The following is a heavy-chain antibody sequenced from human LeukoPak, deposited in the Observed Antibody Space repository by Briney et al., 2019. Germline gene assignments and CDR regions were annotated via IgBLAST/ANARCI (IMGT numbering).Heavy chain of an antibody. CDR1: GFTVSSNY. Sequence: GGSLRLSCAASGFTVSSNYMSWVRQAPGKGLEWVSVIYSGGSTYYADSVKGRFTISRDNSKNTLYLQMNSLRAEDTAVYYCARDEWGITGTLGYWGQGTLVTVSS. J-gene: IGHJ4*02. D-gene: IGHD1-20*01. CDR3: ARDEWGITGTLGY. V-gene: IGHV3-53*01. CDR2: IYSGGST.